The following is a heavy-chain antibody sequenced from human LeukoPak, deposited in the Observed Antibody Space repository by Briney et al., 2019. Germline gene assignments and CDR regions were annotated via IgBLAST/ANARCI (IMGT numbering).Heavy chain of an antibody. CDR3: ATGVQLERRARSHHYYYMDV. J-gene: IGHJ6*03. D-gene: IGHD1-1*01. CDR1: GGTFSSYA. CDR2: IIPIFGTA. Sequence: SVKVSCKASGGTFSSYAISWVRQAPGQGLEWMGGIIPIFGTANYAQKFQGRVTITADESTSTAYMELSSLRSEDTAVYYCATGVQLERRARSHHYYYMDVWGKGTTVTVSS. V-gene: IGHV1-69*13.